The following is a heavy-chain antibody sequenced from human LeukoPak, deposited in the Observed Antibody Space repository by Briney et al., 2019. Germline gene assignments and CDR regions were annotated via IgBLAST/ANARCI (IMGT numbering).Heavy chain of an antibody. V-gene: IGHV4-59*01. D-gene: IGHD2-2*01. CDR3: ARWRYCSSTSCRRFDY. J-gene: IGHJ4*02. CDR1: SGSFRTYY. Sequence: SETLSLTCTVSSGSFRTYYWTWVRQPPGKGLEWIGYIFYNEGTSYNPSLKSRVTISVDTSKNQLSLKVNSVTAADTAVYYCARWRYCSSTSCRRFDYWGQGTLVTVSS. CDR2: IFYNEGT.